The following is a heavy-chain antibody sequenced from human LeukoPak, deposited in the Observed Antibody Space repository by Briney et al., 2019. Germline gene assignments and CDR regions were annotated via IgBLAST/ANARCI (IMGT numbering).Heavy chain of an antibody. CDR3: AKDLSSGSYYFDY. V-gene: IGHV3-30*18. Sequence: PGGSLRLSCAASGFTFSSYGMHWVRQAPGKGLEWVAVISYDGSNKYYADSVKGRFTISRDNSKNTLYLQMNSLRAEDTAVYYCAKDLSSGSYYFDYWGQGTLDTVSS. D-gene: IGHD3-22*01. J-gene: IGHJ4*02. CDR1: GFTFSSYG. CDR2: ISYDGSNK.